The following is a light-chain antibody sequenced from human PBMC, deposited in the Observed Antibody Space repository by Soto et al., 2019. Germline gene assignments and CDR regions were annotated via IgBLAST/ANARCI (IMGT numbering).Light chain of an antibody. CDR2: AAS. CDR3: QQSYSTSWT. V-gene: IGKV1-39*01. Sequence: DIQITQAPCSLSSSVRDRVTITLRASQKIRSYVNWYQQKPGNAPKLLIYAASSLQSGVPSRFSGSGSGTDFTLTISSLQPEDFATYYCQQSYSTSWTFGQGTKVDIK. CDR1: QKIRSY. J-gene: IGKJ1*01.